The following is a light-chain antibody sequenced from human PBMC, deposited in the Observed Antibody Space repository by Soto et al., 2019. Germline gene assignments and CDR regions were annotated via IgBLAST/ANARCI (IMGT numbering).Light chain of an antibody. CDR3: QQRSNGLT. CDR2: DAS. J-gene: IGKJ4*01. V-gene: IGKV3-11*01. CDR1: QSVSSF. Sequence: EIVLTQSASTLSVSPGERATLSCRASQSVSSFLAWYQQKPGQAPRLLIYDASNRATGTPARFSGSGSGTDFTLTISSLEPEDFAVYYCQQRSNGLTFGGGTKVDIK.